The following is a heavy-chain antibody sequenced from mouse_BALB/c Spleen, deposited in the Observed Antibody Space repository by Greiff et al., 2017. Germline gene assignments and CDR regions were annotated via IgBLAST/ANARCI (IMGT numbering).Heavy chain of an antibody. J-gene: IGHJ4*01. CDR3: ARYRYDY. Sequence: QVQLQQSGAELAKPGASVKMSCKASGYTFTSYWVHWVKQRPGQGLEWIGYINPSTGYTEYNQKFKDKATLTADKSSSTAYMQLSSLTSEDSAVYYCARYRYDYWGQGTSVTVSS. CDR2: INPSTGYT. D-gene: IGHD2-14*01. CDR1: GYTFTSYW. V-gene: IGHV1-7*01.